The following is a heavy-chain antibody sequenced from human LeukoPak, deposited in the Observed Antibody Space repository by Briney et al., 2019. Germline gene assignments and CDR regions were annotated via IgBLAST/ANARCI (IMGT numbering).Heavy chain of an antibody. J-gene: IGHJ4*02. Sequence: ASVKVSCKASGYTFTGYYMHWVRQAPGQGLEWMGWINPNSGGTNYAQKFQGRVTMTRDMSISTAYMELSRLRSDDTAVYYCARALSMTETRTGYWGQGTLVTVSS. CDR1: GYTFTGYY. CDR2: INPNSGGT. V-gene: IGHV1-2*02. CDR3: ARALSMTETRTGY. D-gene: IGHD2-8*01.